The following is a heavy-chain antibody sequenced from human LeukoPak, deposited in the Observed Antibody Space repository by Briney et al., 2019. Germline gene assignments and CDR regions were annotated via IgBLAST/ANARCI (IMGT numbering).Heavy chain of an antibody. CDR1: GFTFSSYS. J-gene: IGHJ4*02. D-gene: IGHD6-13*01. V-gene: IGHV3-21*01. CDR3: ARDGAAAGTVTDY. CDR2: ISSSSSYI. Sequence: KPGGSLRLSCAASGFTFSSYSMNWVRQAPGKGLEWVSSISSSSSYIYYADSVKGRFTISRDNAKNSLYLQMNSLRAEDTAVYYCARDGAAAGTVTDYWGQGTLVTLSS.